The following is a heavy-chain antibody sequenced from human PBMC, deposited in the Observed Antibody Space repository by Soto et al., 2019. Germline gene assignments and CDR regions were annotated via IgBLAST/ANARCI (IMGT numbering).Heavy chain of an antibody. J-gene: IGHJ4*02. CDR2: IWYDGSNK. V-gene: IGHV3-33*01. Sequence: QVQLVESGGGVVQPGRSLRLSCAASGITFSSYGMHWVRQAPGKGLEWVAVIWYDGSNKYYADSVKGRFTISRDNSKNTLYLQMNSLRDEDTAVYYCAREDYGSGSFDYWGQGTLVTVSS. D-gene: IGHD3-10*01. CDR3: AREDYGSGSFDY. CDR1: GITFSSYG.